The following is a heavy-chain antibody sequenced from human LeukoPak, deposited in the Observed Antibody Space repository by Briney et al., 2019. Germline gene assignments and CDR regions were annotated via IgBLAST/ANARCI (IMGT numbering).Heavy chain of an antibody. J-gene: IGHJ5*02. CDR2: MNPNGGNT. CDR1: GYTFTSYD. CDR3: AKGCGPYSSSLNWFDP. V-gene: IGHV1-8*01. Sequence: ASVKVSCKASGYTFTSYDINWVRQATGQGLEWMGWMNPNGGNTGYAQKFQGRVTMTRNTSISTAYMELSSLRSEDTAVYYCAKGCGPYSSSLNWFDPWGQGTLVTVSS. D-gene: IGHD6-13*01.